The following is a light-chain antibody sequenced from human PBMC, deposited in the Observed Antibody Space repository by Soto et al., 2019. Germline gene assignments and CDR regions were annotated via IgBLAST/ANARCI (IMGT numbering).Light chain of an antibody. V-gene: IGLV4-69*01. CDR2: LNSDGSH. J-gene: IGLJ2*01. Sequence: QPVLTQSPSASASLGASVKLTCTLSSGYTTYAIAWHQQQPEKGPRYLMNLNSDGSHSKGDGIPDRFSGSSSGAERYLTISSLQSEDEADYYCQTWGTGPLVFGGGTKLTVL. CDR3: QTWGTGPLV. CDR1: SGYTTYA.